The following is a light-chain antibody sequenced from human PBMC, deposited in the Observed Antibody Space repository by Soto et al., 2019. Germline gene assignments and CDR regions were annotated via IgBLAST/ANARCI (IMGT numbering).Light chain of an antibody. J-gene: IGLJ3*02. CDR2: GNS. Sequence: QSVLTQPPSVSGAPGQRVTISCTGSSSNIGAGYDVHWYQQLPGTAPKLLIYGNSNRPSGVPDRFSGSKSGTSASLAITGLQAEDEADYYCCSYVGSSTLVFGGGTKVTVL. CDR1: SSNIGAGYD. CDR3: CSYVGSSTLV. V-gene: IGLV1-40*01.